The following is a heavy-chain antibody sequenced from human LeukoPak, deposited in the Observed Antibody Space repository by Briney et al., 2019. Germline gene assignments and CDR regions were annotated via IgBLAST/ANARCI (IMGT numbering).Heavy chain of an antibody. Sequence: SVKVSCKASGGTFSSYAISWVRQAPGQGLEWMRGIIPIFGTANYAQKFQGRVTITTDESTSTAYMELSSLRSEDTAVYYCARVAVTVTTQRSYYYYMDVWGKGTTVTVPS. V-gene: IGHV1-69*05. CDR3: ARVAVTVTTQRSYYYYMDV. D-gene: IGHD4-17*01. CDR2: IIPIFGTA. J-gene: IGHJ6*03. CDR1: GGTFSSYA.